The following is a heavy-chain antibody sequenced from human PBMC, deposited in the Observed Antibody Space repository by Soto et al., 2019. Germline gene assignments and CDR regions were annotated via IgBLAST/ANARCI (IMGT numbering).Heavy chain of an antibody. CDR2: ISSSSSYI. V-gene: IGHV3-21*01. J-gene: IGHJ1*01. CDR1: GFTFSSYS. D-gene: IGHD5-18*01. Sequence: GSLRLSCAASGFTFSSYSMNWVRQAPGKGLEWVSSISSSSSYIYYADSVKGRFTISRDNAKNSLYLQMNSLRAEDTAVYYCARHQRIQLWHLRWGQGTLVTVSS. CDR3: ARHQRIQLWHLR.